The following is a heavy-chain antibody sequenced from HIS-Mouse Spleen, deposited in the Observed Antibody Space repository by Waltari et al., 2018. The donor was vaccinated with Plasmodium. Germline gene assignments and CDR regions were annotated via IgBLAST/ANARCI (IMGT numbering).Heavy chain of an antibody. J-gene: IGHJ5*02. CDR3: AHRLGGITGTTNWFDP. Sequence: QITLKESGPTLVKPTQTLTLTCTFSGFSLSTSGVGVGWIRQPPGKALEWLALIYWDDDKRYSPSLKSRLTITKDTSKNQVVLTMTNMDPVDTATYYCAHRLGGITGTTNWFDPWGQGTLVTVSS. CDR1: GFSLSTSGVG. V-gene: IGHV2-5*02. CDR2: IYWDDDK. D-gene: IGHD1-20*01.